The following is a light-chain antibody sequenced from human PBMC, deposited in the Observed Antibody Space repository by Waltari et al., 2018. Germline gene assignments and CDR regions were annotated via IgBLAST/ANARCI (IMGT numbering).Light chain of an antibody. CDR1: QSVGRA. CDR3: QMYVRLPVT. CDR2: DTS. V-gene: IGKV3-20*01. J-gene: IGKJ1*01. Sequence: EIVLTQSTGTLALSSGERATLSCRASQSVGRALAWYQQKPGQAPKLLIYDTSTRATGISDKFSGSGSGTDFSLTISRVEPEDFAVYFCQMYVRLPVTFGQGTKVEVK.